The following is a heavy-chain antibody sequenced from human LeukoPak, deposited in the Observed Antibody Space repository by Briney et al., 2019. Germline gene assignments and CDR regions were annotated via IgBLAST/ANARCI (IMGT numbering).Heavy chain of an antibody. CDR1: GYTLTESS. D-gene: IGHD4-17*01. J-gene: IGHJ4*02. CDR3: ATDTHTVTNGEFDY. V-gene: IGHV1-24*01. CDR2: FDPEDGET. Sequence: ASVKVSCKVSGYTLTESSMHWVRQAPGKGLEWMGGFDPEDGETIYAQKFQGRVTMTEDTSTDTAYMEPSSLRSEDTAVYYCATDTHTVTNGEFDYWGQGTLVTVSS.